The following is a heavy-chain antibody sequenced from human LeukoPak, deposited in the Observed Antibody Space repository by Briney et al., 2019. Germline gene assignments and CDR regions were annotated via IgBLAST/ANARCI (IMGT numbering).Heavy chain of an antibody. CDR2: ISYSGKT. Sequence: SETLSLTCTVSGGSIISYYWSWIRQPPGKGLEWIGYISYSGKTNYNPSLKSRVTISVDTSKNQFSLRLSSVTAADTAVYFCARQNPAAAGQGLDFWGQGTLVTVSS. J-gene: IGHJ4*02. D-gene: IGHD6-13*01. V-gene: IGHV4-59*08. CDR3: ARQNPAAAGQGLDF. CDR1: GGSIISYY.